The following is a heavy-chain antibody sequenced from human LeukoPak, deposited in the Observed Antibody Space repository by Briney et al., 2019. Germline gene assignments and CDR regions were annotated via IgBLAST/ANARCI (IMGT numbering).Heavy chain of an antibody. CDR2: IYTGGST. CDR3: AKGLSSGWNLKGSDY. D-gene: IGHD6-19*01. Sequence: PGGSLRLSCSASGFTVRSTFMNWVRQAPGKGLEWVSVIYTGGSTYYTDSVRGRFTISRDNSKNTVYLQMNSLRAEDTAVYYCAKGLSSGWNLKGSDYWGQGTLVTVSS. CDR1: GFTVRSTF. V-gene: IGHV3-53*01. J-gene: IGHJ4*02.